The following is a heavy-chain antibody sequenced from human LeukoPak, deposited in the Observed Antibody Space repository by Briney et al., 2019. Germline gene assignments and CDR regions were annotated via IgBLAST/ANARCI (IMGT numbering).Heavy chain of an antibody. CDR3: GRYYVMDV. J-gene: IGHJ6*02. V-gene: IGHV3-23*01. Sequence: PGGSLRLSCAASGFTFSTYVMNWVRQAPGKGLEWVSTISDSGGSTYYADSVKGRFTISRDNSKSTLYLQMNSLRAEDTAVYYWGRYYVMDVWGQGTSVTVSS. CDR1: GFTFSTYV. CDR2: ISDSGGST.